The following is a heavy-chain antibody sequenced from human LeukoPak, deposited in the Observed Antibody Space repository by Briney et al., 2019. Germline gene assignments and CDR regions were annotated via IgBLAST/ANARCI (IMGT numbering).Heavy chain of an antibody. Sequence: ASVKVSCKASGYTFTSYDFNWVRQATGQRPEWMGWMSPNSGDTGYARKFQDRVTMTRNTSISTAYMELSSLRSDDTAVYYCARGPPNWGYDYWGPGTLVTVSS. J-gene: IGHJ4*02. CDR1: GYTFTSYD. D-gene: IGHD7-27*01. V-gene: IGHV1-8*01. CDR3: ARGPPNWGYDY. CDR2: MSPNSGDT.